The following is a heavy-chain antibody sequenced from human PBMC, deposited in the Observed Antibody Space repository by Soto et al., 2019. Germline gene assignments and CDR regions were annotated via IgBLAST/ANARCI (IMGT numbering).Heavy chain of an antibody. CDR2: INNSGST. Sequence: PSETLSLTCTVSGDSIRSYYWNWIRQSPGKGLEWIGYINNSGSTNYNPSLKSRVTMSADTSKNQFSLKLTSVTAADTAVYYCARGGHVVVVTAALDYWGQGTLVLVSS. CDR3: ARGGHVVVVTAALDY. D-gene: IGHD2-21*02. CDR1: GDSIRSYY. V-gene: IGHV4-59*01. J-gene: IGHJ4*02.